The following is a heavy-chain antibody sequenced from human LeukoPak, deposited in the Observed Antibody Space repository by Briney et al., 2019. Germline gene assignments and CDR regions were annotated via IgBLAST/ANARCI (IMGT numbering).Heavy chain of an antibody. CDR2: INSDGSST. D-gene: IGHD5-18*01. Sequence: GGSLRLSCAASGFTFSSYWMHWVRQAPGKGLVWVSRINSDGSSTTYADSVKGRFTISRDNAKKTLYLQMNSLRAEDMAVYYCARDRDGGYSYGFDYWGQGTLVTVSS. V-gene: IGHV3-74*01. CDR1: GFTFSSYW. J-gene: IGHJ4*02. CDR3: ARDRDGGYSYGFDY.